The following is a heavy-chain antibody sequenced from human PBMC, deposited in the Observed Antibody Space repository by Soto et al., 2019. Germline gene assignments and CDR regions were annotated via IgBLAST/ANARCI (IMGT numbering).Heavy chain of an antibody. CDR1: GGTFSSYT. J-gene: IGHJ4*02. D-gene: IGHD3-22*01. CDR2: IIPILGIA. Sequence: GASVKVSCKASGGTFSSYTISWVRQAPGQGLEWMGRIIPILGIANYAQKFQGRVTITADKSTSTAYMELSSLRSEDTAVYYCARDDPVHYYDSSGYQLSYWGQGTLVTVSS. V-gene: IGHV1-69*04. CDR3: ARDDPVHYYDSSGYQLSY.